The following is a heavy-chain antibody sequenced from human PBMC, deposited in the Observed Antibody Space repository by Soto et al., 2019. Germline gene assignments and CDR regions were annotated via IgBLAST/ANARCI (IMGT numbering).Heavy chain of an antibody. J-gene: IGHJ4*02. V-gene: IGHV3-23*01. CDR2: ISGSGGST. Sequence: GGSLRLSCAASGFSFSSYAMSWVRQAPGKGLEWVSAISGSGGSTYYADFVKGRFTISRDNSKNTLYLQMNSLRAEDTAVYYCAQDHCRSTSCYDPYYFDVWGQGTLVTVSS. CDR3: AQDHCRSTSCYDPYYFDV. CDR1: GFSFSSYA. D-gene: IGHD2-2*01.